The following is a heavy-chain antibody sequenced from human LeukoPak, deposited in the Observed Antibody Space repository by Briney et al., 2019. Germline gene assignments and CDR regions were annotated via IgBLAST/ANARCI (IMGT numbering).Heavy chain of an antibody. J-gene: IGHJ4*02. D-gene: IGHD4-17*01. CDR3: ARERYGDYAYYFDY. V-gene: IGHV4-59*01. Sequence: SSETLSLTCTVSGGSISSYYWSWIRQPPGKGLEWIGYIYYSGSTNYNPSLKSRVTISVDTSKNQFSLKLSSVTAADTAVYYCARERYGDYAYYFDYWGQGTLVTVSS. CDR2: IYYSGST. CDR1: GGSISSYY.